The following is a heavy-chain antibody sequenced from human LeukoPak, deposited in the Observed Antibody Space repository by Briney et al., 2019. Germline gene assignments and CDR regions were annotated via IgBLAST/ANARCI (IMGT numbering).Heavy chain of an antibody. V-gene: IGHV3-9*01. D-gene: IGHD6-13*01. J-gene: IGHJ4*02. CDR1: GFTFDDYA. CDR3: AKAPASGYSSGWYVG. CDR2: ISWNSGSI. Sequence: GGSLRLSCAASGFTFDDYAMHWVRQAPGKGLEWVSGISWNSGSIGYADSVKGRFTISRDNAKNSLYLQMNSLRAEDTALYYCAKAPASGYSSGWYVGWGQGTLVTVSS.